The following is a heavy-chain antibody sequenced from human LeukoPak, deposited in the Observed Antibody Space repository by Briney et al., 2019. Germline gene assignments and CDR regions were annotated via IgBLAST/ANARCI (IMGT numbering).Heavy chain of an antibody. CDR1: GFTFNDYA. CDR2: ISGDGGST. Sequence: GGSLILSCAVSGFTFNDYAMNWVRQAPGKGLEWVSFISGDGGSTYYADSVKGRFTISRDNSRNSLYLQMNSLRLGDTALYYCATDCSGNRCYSLWGQGTLVTVSS. J-gene: IGHJ4*01. D-gene: IGHD2-15*01. CDR3: ATDCSGNRCYSL. V-gene: IGHV3-43*02.